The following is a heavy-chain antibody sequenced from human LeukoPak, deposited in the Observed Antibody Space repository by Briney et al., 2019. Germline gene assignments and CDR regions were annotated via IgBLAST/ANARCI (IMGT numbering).Heavy chain of an antibody. V-gene: IGHV4-59*08. J-gene: IGHJ4*02. CDR1: GFTFSSYS. Sequence: GSLRLSCAASGFTFSSYSMNWVRQPPGKGLEWIATIYYSGSTYYNPSLKSRVTISLDTSKNQFSLKLRSVTAGDTAVYYCARSMPTPPEFDYWGQGTLVTVSS. D-gene: IGHD2-15*01. CDR3: ARSMPTPPEFDY. CDR2: IYYSGST.